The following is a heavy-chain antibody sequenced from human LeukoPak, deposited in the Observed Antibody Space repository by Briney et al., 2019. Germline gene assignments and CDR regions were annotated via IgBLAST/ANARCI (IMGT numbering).Heavy chain of an antibody. D-gene: IGHD4-17*01. CDR1: GYIFTNYW. CDR3: AGARHGDYRWDY. CDR2: IHSADSNT. Sequence: GESLKTSCKDSGYIFTNYWIGWVRQMPGKGLEWMGIIHSADSNTKYSPSFQGQVTISADKSISTAYLQWSGLKASDTAMYYCAGARHGDYRWDYWGQGTLVTVSS. J-gene: IGHJ4*02. V-gene: IGHV5-51*01.